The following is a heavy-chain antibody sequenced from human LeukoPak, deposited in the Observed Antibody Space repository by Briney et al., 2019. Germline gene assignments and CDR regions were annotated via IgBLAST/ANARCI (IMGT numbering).Heavy chain of an antibody. Sequence: ASVKVSCKASGYTFTGYYMHWVRQAPGQGLEWMGWINPNSGGTNYAQKLQGRVTMTTDTSTGTAYMELRSLRSDDTAVYYCARVFAAADTFDYWGQGTLVTVSS. J-gene: IGHJ4*02. D-gene: IGHD6-13*01. V-gene: IGHV1-2*02. CDR2: INPNSGGT. CDR1: GYTFTGYY. CDR3: ARVFAAADTFDY.